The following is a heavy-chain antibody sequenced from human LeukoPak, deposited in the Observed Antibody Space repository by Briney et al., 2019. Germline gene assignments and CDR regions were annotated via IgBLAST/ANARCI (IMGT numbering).Heavy chain of an antibody. CDR2: ISGSGGST. J-gene: IGHJ6*02. CDR1: GFTFSSYA. D-gene: IGHD3-3*01. Sequence: GGSLRLSCAASGFTFSSYAMGWVRQAPGKGLEWVSAISGSGGSTYYADSVKGRFTISRDNSKNTLYLQMNSLRAEDTAVYYCAKDYYDFWSGYSSYYYYGMDVWGQGTTVTVSS. CDR3: AKDYYDFWSGYSSYYYYGMDV. V-gene: IGHV3-23*01.